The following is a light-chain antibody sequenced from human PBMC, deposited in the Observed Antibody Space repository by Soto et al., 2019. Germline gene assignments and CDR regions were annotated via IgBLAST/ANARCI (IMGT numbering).Light chain of an antibody. CDR3: QKYNSAPWT. V-gene: IGKV1-27*01. CDR2: AAS. J-gene: IGKJ1*01. Sequence: DIQMTQSPSSLSASVGDRATITCRASQGIRNYLAWYQQKPGNVPKLLLYAASTLQAGVQSRFSGGGSGTDFTLTISSLQPEDVANYYYQKYNSAPWTFGQGTKVEIK. CDR1: QGIRNY.